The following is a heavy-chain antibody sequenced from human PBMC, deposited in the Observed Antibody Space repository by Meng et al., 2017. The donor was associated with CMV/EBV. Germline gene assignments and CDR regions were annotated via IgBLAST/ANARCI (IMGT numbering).Heavy chain of an antibody. Sequence: GSLKISCAASGFTFDDYGMSWVRQAPGKGLEWVSGINWNGGSTGYADSVKGRFTISRDNAKNSLYLQMNSLRAEDTALYHCARVSSPEYYYGMDVWGQGTTVTVSS. V-gene: IGHV3-20*01. CDR1: GFTFDDYG. CDR2: INWNGGST. J-gene: IGHJ6*02. CDR3: ARVSSPEYYYGMDV.